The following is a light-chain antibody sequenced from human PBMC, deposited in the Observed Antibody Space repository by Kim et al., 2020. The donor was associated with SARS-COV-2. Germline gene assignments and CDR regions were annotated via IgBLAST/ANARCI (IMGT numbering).Light chain of an antibody. CDR2: YDS. J-gene: IGLJ2*01. V-gene: IGLV3-21*04. CDR1: NMGSKS. CDR3: QVWDSSSHRHV. Sequence: APGKTARITCGGNNMGSKSVHWYQQKPGQAPVLVIYYDSDRPSGIPERFSGSNSGNTATLTISRVEAGDEADYYCQVWDSSSHRHVFGGGTQLTVL.